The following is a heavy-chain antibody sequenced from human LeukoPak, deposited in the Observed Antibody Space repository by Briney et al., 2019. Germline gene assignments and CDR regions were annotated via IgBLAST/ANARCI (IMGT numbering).Heavy chain of an antibody. D-gene: IGHD3-22*01. CDR1: GGSISSNSYY. CDR2: IYYSGST. Sequence: SETLSLTCTVSGGSISSNSYYWGWIRQPPGKGLEWIGTIYYSGSTYYNPPLKSRVTISVDTSKNQFSLKLSSVTAADTAVYYCATHSSTYYWFDYWGQGTLVTVSS. V-gene: IGHV4-39*01. CDR3: ATHSSTYYWFDY. J-gene: IGHJ4*02.